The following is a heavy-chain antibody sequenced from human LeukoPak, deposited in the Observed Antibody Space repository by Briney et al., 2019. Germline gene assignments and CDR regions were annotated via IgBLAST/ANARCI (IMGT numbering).Heavy chain of an antibody. CDR2: ISYDGSNK. Sequence: GRSLRLSCAASGFTFNSYGMHWVRQAPGKELEWVAVISYDGSNKYSADSVKGRFTISRDNSKNTLYLQMNSLRAEDTAVYYCAKDLSHYYDSSGPKGYFDYWGQGTLVTVSS. J-gene: IGHJ4*02. CDR1: GFTFNSYG. CDR3: AKDLSHYYDSSGPKGYFDY. V-gene: IGHV3-30*18. D-gene: IGHD3-22*01.